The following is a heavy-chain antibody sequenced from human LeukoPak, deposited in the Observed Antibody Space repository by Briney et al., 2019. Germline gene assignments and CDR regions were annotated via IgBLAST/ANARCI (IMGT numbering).Heavy chain of an antibody. CDR2: IKQDGSEK. CDR1: GFTFSSYW. V-gene: IGHV3-7*03. J-gene: IGHJ3*02. Sequence: GGSLRLSCAASGFTFSSYWMSWVRQAPGKGLEWVANIKQDGSEKDYVDSVKGRFTISRDTAKNSLYLQMNSLKTEDTAVYYCAGGSSSLDAFDIWGQGTMVTVSS. CDR3: AGGSSSLDAFDI. D-gene: IGHD6-13*01.